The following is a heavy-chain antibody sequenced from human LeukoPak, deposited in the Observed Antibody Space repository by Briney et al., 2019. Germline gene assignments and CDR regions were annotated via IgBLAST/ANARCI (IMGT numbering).Heavy chain of an antibody. D-gene: IGHD3-10*01. V-gene: IGHV1-2*06. Sequence: ASVKVSCKASGYTFTGYYMHWVRQAPGQGLEWMGRINPNSGGTNYAQKFQGRVTMTRDTSISTAYMELSRLRSDDTAVYYCASSRTKTNHGSGVSPFGYYMDVWGKGTTVTVSS. CDR2: INPNSGGT. CDR1: GYTFTGYY. CDR3: ASSRTKTNHGSGVSPFGYYMDV. J-gene: IGHJ6*03.